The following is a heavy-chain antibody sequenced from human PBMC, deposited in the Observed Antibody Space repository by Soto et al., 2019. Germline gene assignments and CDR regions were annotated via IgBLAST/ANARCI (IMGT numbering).Heavy chain of an antibody. Sequence: SETLSLTCTVSGGSISSYYWSWIRQPAGKGLEWIGRIYTSGSTNYNPSLKSRVTMSVDTSKNQFSLKLSSVTAADTAVYYCARYYYGSGSSTSTYYYGMDVWGQGTTVTVSS. J-gene: IGHJ6*02. V-gene: IGHV4-4*07. CDR3: ARYYYGSGSSTSTYYYGMDV. CDR2: IYTSGST. CDR1: GGSISSYY. D-gene: IGHD3-10*01.